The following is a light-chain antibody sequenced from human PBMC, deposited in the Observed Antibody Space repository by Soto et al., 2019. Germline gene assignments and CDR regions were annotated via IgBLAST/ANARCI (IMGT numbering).Light chain of an antibody. Sequence: EIVLTQSPATLSLSPGERATLSCRASQSFSSYLAWYQQKPGQAPRLLIYDASKRATGIPARFSGRGSGTDFTLIISRLEPEDFGVYYCQHYDGPPFTFGPGTKVDIK. CDR2: DAS. J-gene: IGKJ3*01. V-gene: IGKV3-11*01. CDR1: QSFSSY. CDR3: QHYDGPPFT.